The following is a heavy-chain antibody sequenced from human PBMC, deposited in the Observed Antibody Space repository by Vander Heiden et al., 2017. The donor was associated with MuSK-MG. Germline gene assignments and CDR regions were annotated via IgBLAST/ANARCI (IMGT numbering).Heavy chain of an antibody. CDR3: AKVMRRYGYGFYSN. D-gene: IGHD2-21*01. Sequence: EVRLVESGGGLVQPGGSLRLSCATSGFTFTNYAMGWARQAPGKGLDWVSTISDGGHATAFADSVKGRFTISRDHSKHTVDLQLNSLRAEDAALYYCAKVMRRYGYGFYSNWGQGTLVTVSS. J-gene: IGHJ4*02. V-gene: IGHV3-23*04. CDR1: GFTFTNYA. CDR2: ISDGGHAT.